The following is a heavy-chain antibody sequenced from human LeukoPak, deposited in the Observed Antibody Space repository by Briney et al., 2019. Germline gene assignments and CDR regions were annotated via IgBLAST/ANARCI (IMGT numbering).Heavy chain of an antibody. CDR1: GYTLTELS. V-gene: IGHV1-24*01. J-gene: IGHJ4*02. Sequence: ASVKVSCKVSGYTLTELSMHWVRQAPGKGLEWMGGFDPEDGETIYAQKFQGRVTMTEDTSTDTACMELSSLRSEDTAVYYCALGSGSYYRRLTSFDYWGQGTLVTVSS. CDR2: FDPEDGET. CDR3: ALGSGSYYRRLTSFDY. D-gene: IGHD3-10*01.